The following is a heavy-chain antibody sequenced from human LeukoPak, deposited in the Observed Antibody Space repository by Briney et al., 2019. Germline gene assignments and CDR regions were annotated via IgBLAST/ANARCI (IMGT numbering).Heavy chain of an antibody. CDR2: IYYSGST. J-gene: IGHJ4*02. V-gene: IGHV4-39*01. Sequence: GSLRLSCAASGFTFSSYAMSWVRQAPGKGLEWIGSIYYSGSTYYNPSLKSRVTISVDTSKNQFSLKLSSVTAADTAVYYCARHAYCSGGSCYSRAYFDYWGQGTLVTVSS. D-gene: IGHD2-15*01. CDR1: GFTFSSYA. CDR3: ARHAYCSGGSCYSRAYFDY.